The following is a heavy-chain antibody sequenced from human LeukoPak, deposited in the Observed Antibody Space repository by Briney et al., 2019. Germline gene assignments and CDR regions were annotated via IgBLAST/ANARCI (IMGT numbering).Heavy chain of an antibody. V-gene: IGHV3-30*02. CDR1: GFTFSSSD. Sequence: GALGLSCAASGFTFSSSDMHWLRQAPGKGLEWVAFIRSDGNDKYYGDSVKGRVTISRDNSKNTLDLQMKSLRGEDTAVYYCAKAVGASRPFDYWGQGTLVTVSS. CDR2: IRSDGNDK. CDR3: AKAVGASRPFDY. J-gene: IGHJ4*02. D-gene: IGHD1-26*01.